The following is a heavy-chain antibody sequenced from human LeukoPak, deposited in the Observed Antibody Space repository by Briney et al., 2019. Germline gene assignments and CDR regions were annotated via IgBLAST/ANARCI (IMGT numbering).Heavy chain of an antibody. D-gene: IGHD6-19*01. J-gene: IGHJ4*02. CDR2: ISSSSSYI. CDR1: GFTFNTYS. Sequence: GGSLRLSCAASGFTFNTYSMNWVRQAPGKGLEWVSSISSSSSYIYYADSVKGRFTISRDNAKNSLYLQMNSLRAEDTAVYYCARGGLEEYYFDYWGQGTLVTVSS. V-gene: IGHV3-21*01. CDR3: ARGGLEEYYFDY.